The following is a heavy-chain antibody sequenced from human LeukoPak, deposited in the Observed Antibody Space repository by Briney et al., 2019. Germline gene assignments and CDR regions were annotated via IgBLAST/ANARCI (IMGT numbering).Heavy chain of an antibody. CDR2: IYYSGST. Sequence: SETLSLTCTVSGGSISSYYWSWIRQPPGKGLEWIGYIYYSGSTNYNPSLKSQVTISVDTSKNQFSLKLSSVTAADTAVYYCARETGYSSGWYVYWGQGTLVTVSS. V-gene: IGHV4-59*01. CDR3: ARETGYSSGWYVY. CDR1: GGSISSYY. J-gene: IGHJ4*02. D-gene: IGHD6-19*01.